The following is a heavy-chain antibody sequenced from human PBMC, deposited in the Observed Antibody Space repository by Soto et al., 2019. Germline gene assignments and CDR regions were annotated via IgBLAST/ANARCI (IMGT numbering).Heavy chain of an antibody. D-gene: IGHD2-21*02. Sequence: GGSLRLSCAVSGFTFSSYAMHWVRQAPGKGLEWVAVISYDGSNKYYADSVKGRFTISRDNSKNTLYLQMNSLRAEDTAVYYCARDLPVVTSGYYYYYGMDVWGQGTTVTVSS. J-gene: IGHJ6*02. V-gene: IGHV3-30-3*01. CDR3: ARDLPVVTSGYYYYYGMDV. CDR2: ISYDGSNK. CDR1: GFTFSSYA.